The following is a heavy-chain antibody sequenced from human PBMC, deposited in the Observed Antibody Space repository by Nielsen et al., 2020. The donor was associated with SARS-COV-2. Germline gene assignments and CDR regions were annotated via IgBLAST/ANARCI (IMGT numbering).Heavy chain of an antibody. Sequence: GESLKISCATSGFSFTSYWMHWVRQSPGKGPVWVSRINSDASSRTYADSVRGRFSVSRDNAKSTLYLQMDSLRAEDTAVYYCARCRRPYQLFSGDYYWYFDLWGRGTLVTVSS. D-gene: IGHD4-17*01. CDR2: INSDASSR. J-gene: IGHJ2*01. CDR1: GFSFTSYW. V-gene: IGHV3-74*01. CDR3: ARCRRPYQLFSGDYYWYFDL.